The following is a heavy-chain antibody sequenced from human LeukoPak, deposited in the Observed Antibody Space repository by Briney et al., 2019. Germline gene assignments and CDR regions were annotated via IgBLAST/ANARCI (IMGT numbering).Heavy chain of an antibody. CDR3: ARDLKSIAAAGPFDY. D-gene: IGHD6-13*01. Sequence: PGGSLRLSCAASGFTFHDHGMDWVRQAPGKGLEWVAVIAADGGVKHYADFVKGRFTLSRDNSKNTLYLQMNSLRAEDTAVYYCARDLKSIAAAGPFDYWGQGTLVTVSS. CDR2: IAADGGVK. J-gene: IGHJ4*02. V-gene: IGHV3-30*03. CDR1: GFTFHDHG.